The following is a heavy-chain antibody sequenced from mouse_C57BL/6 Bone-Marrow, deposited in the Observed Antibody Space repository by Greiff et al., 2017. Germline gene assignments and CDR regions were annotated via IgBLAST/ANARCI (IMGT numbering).Heavy chain of an antibody. V-gene: IGHV1-69*01. J-gene: IGHJ2*01. CDR1: GYTFTSYW. Sequence: VQLQQPGAELVMPGASVKLSCKASGYTFTSYWMHWVKQRPGQGLEWIGEIDPSDSYTNYNQKFKGKSTLTVDKSSSTAYMQLSSLTSEDSAVYYCALYGSSLNYFDYWGQGTTLTVSS. CDR2: IDPSDSYT. CDR3: ALYGSSLNYFDY. D-gene: IGHD1-1*01.